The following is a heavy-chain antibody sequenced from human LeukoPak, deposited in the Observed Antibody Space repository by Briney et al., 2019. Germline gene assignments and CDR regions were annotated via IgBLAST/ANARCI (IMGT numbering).Heavy chain of an antibody. CDR2: IYYSGST. J-gene: IGHJ5*02. CDR3: AGDRTRITIFGVVESNWFDP. CDR1: GGSVSSGSYY. D-gene: IGHD3-3*01. Sequence: SETLSLTCTVSGGSVSSGSYYWSWIRQPPGKGLEWIGYIYYSGSTNYNPSLKSRVTISVDTSKNQFSLKLSSVTAADTAVYYCAGDRTRITIFGVVESNWFDPWGQGTLVTVSS. V-gene: IGHV4-61*01.